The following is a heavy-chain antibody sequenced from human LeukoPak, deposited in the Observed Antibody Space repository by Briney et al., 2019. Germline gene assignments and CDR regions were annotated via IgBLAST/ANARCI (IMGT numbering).Heavy chain of an antibody. CDR2: ISVYNGNT. V-gene: IGHV1-18*01. Sequence: GASVKVSCKASGYTFTSYGISWVRQAPGQGLEWMGWISVYNGNTNYAQKLQGRVTMTTDTSTSTAYMELRSLRSDDTAVYYCAKDYRILLLWFGEYIHWGQGTLVTVSS. CDR3: AKDYRILLLWFGEYIH. J-gene: IGHJ4*02. CDR1: GYTFTSYG. D-gene: IGHD3-10*01.